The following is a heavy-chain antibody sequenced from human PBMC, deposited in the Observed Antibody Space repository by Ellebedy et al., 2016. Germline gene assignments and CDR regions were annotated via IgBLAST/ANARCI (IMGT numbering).Heavy chain of an antibody. CDR2: ISGGGDTT. CDR3: YYGHYSGS. Sequence: GESLKISXAAAGFTFKDFFMSWVRQAPGKRLEWVSTISGGGDTTVYADSVKGRFTISRDNSRNTLYLQMNSLRAEDTAIYYCYYGHYSGSWGQGTLVTVSS. D-gene: IGHD4-17*01. J-gene: IGHJ4*02. CDR1: GFTFKDFF. V-gene: IGHV3-23*01.